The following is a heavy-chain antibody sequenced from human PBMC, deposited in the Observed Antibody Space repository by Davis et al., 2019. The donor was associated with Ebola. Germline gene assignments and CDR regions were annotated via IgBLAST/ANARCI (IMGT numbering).Heavy chain of an antibody. Sequence: PGGSLRLSCAASGFTFSSYAMHWVRQAPGKGLEWVAVIWYDGSNKYYADSVKGRFTISRDNSKNTLYLQMNSLRAEDTAVYYCARVEVQGVPDVWGQGTTVTVSS. V-gene: IGHV3-33*08. CDR1: GFTFSSYA. CDR3: ARVEVQGVPDV. D-gene: IGHD3-10*01. J-gene: IGHJ6*02. CDR2: IWYDGSNK.